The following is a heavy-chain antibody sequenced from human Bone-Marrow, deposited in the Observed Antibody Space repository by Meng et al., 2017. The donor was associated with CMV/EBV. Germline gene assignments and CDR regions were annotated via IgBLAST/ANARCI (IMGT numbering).Heavy chain of an antibody. CDR1: GGTFSSYA. CDR2: IIPIFGTA. V-gene: IGHV1-69*05. CDR3: AAGPISMFDY. D-gene: IGHD3-3*02. Sequence: SVKVSCKASGGTFSSYAISWVRQAPGQGLEWMGGIIPIFGTANYAQKFQGRVTITTDESTSTAYMELRSLTSDDTAVYYCAAGPISMFDYWGQGTLVTVSS. J-gene: IGHJ4*02.